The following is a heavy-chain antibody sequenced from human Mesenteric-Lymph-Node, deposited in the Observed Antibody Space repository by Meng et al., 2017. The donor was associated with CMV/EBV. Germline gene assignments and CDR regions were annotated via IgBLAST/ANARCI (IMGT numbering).Heavy chain of an antibody. D-gene: IGHD3-3*01. Sequence: GESLKISCAASGFTFSSYSMNWVRQAPGKGLEWVSSISSSSSYIYYADSVKGRFTISRDNAKNSLYLQMNSLRAEDTAVYYCARSRWSGYAGVWGQGALVTVSS. CDR2: ISSSSSYI. CDR3: ARSRWSGYAGV. CDR1: GFTFSSYS. J-gene: IGHJ4*02. V-gene: IGHV3-21*01.